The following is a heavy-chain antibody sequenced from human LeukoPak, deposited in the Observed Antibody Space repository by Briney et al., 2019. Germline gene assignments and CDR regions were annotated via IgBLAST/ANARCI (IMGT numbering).Heavy chain of an antibody. V-gene: IGHV3-23*01. CDR1: GFTISSHA. D-gene: IGHD6-13*01. CDR2: ISGNAERT. J-gene: IGHJ4*02. Sequence: PGGSLRLSCAAPGFTISSHAVIWVRQAPGQGLEWVSAISGNAERTYYADSVKGRFTISRDNSKNTLYLQMNSLRAEDTAVYYCAKDRGIAAADDYWGQGTLVTVSS. CDR3: AKDRGIAAADDY.